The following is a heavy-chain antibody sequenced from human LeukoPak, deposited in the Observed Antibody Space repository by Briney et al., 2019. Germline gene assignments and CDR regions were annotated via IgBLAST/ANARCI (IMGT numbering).Heavy chain of an antibody. CDR2: IWHSGNT. CDR1: GYSISSGYY. V-gene: IGHV4-38-2*02. D-gene: IGHD6-13*01. Sequence: SETLSLTCTVSGYSISSGYYWGWIRQPPGKGLEWIGNIWHSGNTYYNPSLKSRVTISVDTSKNQFSLKLSSVTAADTAVYYCASNPSSSWYNWFDPWGQGTLVTVSS. J-gene: IGHJ5*02. CDR3: ASNPSSSWYNWFDP.